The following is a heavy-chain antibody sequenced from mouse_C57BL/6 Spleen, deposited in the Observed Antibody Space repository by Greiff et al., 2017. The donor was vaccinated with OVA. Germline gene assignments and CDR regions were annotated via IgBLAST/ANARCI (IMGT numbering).Heavy chain of an antibody. CDR1: GFNIKDYY. J-gene: IGHJ1*03. V-gene: IGHV14-2*01. CDR2: IDPEDGEN. CDR3: APTGTGYFDV. Sequence: VQLQQSGAELVKPGASVKLSCTASGFNIKDYYMHWVKQRTEQGLEWIGRIDPEDGENKYAPKLQGNATITADTSSNTAYLQLSSLTSEDTAVYYCAPTGTGYFDVWGTGTTVTVSS. D-gene: IGHD4-1*02.